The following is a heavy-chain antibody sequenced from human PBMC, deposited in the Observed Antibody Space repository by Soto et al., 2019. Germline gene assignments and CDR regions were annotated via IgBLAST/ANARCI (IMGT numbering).Heavy chain of an antibody. D-gene: IGHD3-16*01. Sequence: QLQLQESGPGLVKPSETLSLTCTVSGGSISSSSYYWGWIRQPPGKGLEWIGSIYYSGCTYYNPCLKSRVTISVDTSKNQFSLKLSSVTAADTAVYYCARRDYVWGSYLPSPFDYWGQRTLVTVSS. CDR1: GGSISSSSYY. J-gene: IGHJ4*02. CDR3: ARRDYVWGSYLPSPFDY. V-gene: IGHV4-39*01. CDR2: IYYSGCT.